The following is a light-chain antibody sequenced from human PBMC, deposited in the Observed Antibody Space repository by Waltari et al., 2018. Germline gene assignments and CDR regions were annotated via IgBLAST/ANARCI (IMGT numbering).Light chain of an antibody. J-gene: IGKJ4*01. V-gene: IGKV3-15*01. Sequence: EIVMTQSPATLSVSPGERATLSCRASQSVHINLAWYQQEPGQAPRPLVYDASTRAPGIPARFGGSGSGTEFTLTISSLQSEDFAVYYCQQYHDWPLTFAGGTKVEIK. CDR2: DAS. CDR3: QQYHDWPLT. CDR1: QSVHIN.